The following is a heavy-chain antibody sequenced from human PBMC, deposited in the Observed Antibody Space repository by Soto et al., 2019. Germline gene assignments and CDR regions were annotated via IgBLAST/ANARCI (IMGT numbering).Heavy chain of an antibody. CDR1: GGSISSGGYY. CDR3: ARVRGSYYGYGMDV. CDR2: IYYSGST. V-gene: IGHV4-31*03. D-gene: IGHD1-26*01. J-gene: IGHJ6*02. Sequence: PSETLSLTCTVSGGSISSGGYYWSWIRQHPGKGLEWIGYIYYSGSTYYNPSLKSRVTISVDTSKNQFSLKLSSVTAADTAVYYCARVRGSYYGYGMDVWGQGTTVTVPS.